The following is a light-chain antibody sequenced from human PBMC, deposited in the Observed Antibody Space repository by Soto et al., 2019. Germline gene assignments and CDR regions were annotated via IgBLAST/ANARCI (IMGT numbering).Light chain of an antibody. CDR3: QQSYSTPRT. V-gene: IGKV1-39*01. J-gene: IGKJ1*01. CDR2: AAA. CDR1: QSVSGW. Sequence: DIQMTQSPSTLSASVGDTVTVTCLASQSVSGWLAWYQQKPGKAPKLLIYAAATLQSGVPSRFSGGGSGTDFTLTISSLQPEDFATYYCQQSYSTPRTFGQGTKVDIK.